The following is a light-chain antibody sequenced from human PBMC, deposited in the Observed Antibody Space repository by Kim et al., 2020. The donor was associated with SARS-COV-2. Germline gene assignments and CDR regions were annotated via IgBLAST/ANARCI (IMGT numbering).Light chain of an antibody. CDR1: QNINYY. Sequence: DIQMTQSPSSLSASVGDRVTITCRASQNINYYLNWYQQKPGKAPKLLIYAASRMQGGVPSRFSGGGSGTDFTLTISNLQREDFATYYCQQSYTTVYTFGQGTKLDI. CDR2: AAS. V-gene: IGKV1-39*01. CDR3: QQSYTTVYT. J-gene: IGKJ2*01.